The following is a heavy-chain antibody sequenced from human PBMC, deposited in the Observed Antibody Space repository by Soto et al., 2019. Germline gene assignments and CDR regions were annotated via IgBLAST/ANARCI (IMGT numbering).Heavy chain of an antibody. CDR3: AKQSITGTTSSSDY. J-gene: IGHJ4*02. CDR1: GFTFSSYG. D-gene: IGHD1-7*01. Sequence: QVQLVESGGGVVQPGRSLRLSCAASGFTFSSYGMHWVRQAPGKGLEWVAVISYDGSNKYYADSVKGRFTISRDNSKNTLYLQMNGLRAEDTAVYYCAKQSITGTTSSSDYWGQGTLVTVSS. V-gene: IGHV3-30*18. CDR2: ISYDGSNK.